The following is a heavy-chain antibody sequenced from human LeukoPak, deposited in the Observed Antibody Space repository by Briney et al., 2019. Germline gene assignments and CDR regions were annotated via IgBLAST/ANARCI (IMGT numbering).Heavy chain of an antibody. Sequence: GGSLRLSCAASGFTFSNYAMHWVRQAPGKGLEWVSSISSSSSYIYYADSVKGRFTISRDNAKNSLYLQMNSLRDEDTAVYYCARDYVQDYWGQGTLVTVSS. CDR1: GFTFSNYA. CDR2: ISSSSSYI. D-gene: IGHD3-16*01. V-gene: IGHV3-21*01. J-gene: IGHJ4*02. CDR3: ARDYVQDY.